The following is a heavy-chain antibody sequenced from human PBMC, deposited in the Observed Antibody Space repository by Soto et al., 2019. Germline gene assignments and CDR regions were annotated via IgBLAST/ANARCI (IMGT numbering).Heavy chain of an antibody. CDR1: GFTLSSYG. V-gene: IGHV3-23*01. CDR3: AKGDGFLEWLYDY. J-gene: IGHJ4*02. D-gene: IGHD3-3*01. Sequence: HPGGSLRLSCAASGFTLSSYGMSWVRQSPGKGLEWVSGISGSGGTTYYADSVKGRFTISRDNSKNTLYLQMNSLRAEDTALYYCAKGDGFLEWLYDYWGQGTLVTVSS. CDR2: ISGSGGTT.